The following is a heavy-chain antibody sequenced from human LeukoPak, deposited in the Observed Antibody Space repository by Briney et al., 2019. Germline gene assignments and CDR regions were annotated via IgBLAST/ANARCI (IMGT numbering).Heavy chain of an antibody. CDR1: GLTFSSYA. J-gene: IGHJ4*02. Sequence: GGSLRLSCAASGLTFSSYAMIWVRQAPGKGLEWVSVISDSGGSTYYADSVKVRFTISRDNSKNTLYLQMNSLRAEDTAVYYCASRGSGWYYFDYWGQGTLVTVSS. CDR3: ASRGSGWYYFDY. CDR2: ISDSGGST. D-gene: IGHD6-19*01. V-gene: IGHV3-23*01.